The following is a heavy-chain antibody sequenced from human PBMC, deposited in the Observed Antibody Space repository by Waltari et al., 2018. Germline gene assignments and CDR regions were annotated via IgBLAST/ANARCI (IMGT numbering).Heavy chain of an antibody. J-gene: IGHJ4*02. CDR1: GFIFSSYA. CDR3: ARLPGDYVGY. V-gene: IGHV3-23*04. CDR2: ISGPGDST. Sequence: EVQLVESGGGLVQPGGSLRLSCAASGFIFSSYAMSWVRQAPGKGLEWVSAISGPGDSTYPADSVKGRFTISRDNSKNTVYLQVNSLRAEDTAVYYCARLPGDYVGYWGQGTLVTVSS. D-gene: IGHD4-17*01.